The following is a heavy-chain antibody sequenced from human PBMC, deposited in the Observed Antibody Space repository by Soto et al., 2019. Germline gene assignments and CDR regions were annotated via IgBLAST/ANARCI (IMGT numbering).Heavy chain of an antibody. CDR2: LYYTGTA. D-gene: IGHD3-10*01. J-gene: IGHJ6*03. V-gene: IGHV4-39*01. Sequence: PSETLSLTCTVSGGSISSYSYYWGWIRQPPGKGLEWIGTLYYTGTAYYNPSLQSRVTMSVDTSETQFSLKLTSVTAADTAVYYCAIRGETGPVDSYYYMDVWGKGTTVTVSS. CDR1: GGSISSYSYY. CDR3: AIRGETGPVDSYYYMDV.